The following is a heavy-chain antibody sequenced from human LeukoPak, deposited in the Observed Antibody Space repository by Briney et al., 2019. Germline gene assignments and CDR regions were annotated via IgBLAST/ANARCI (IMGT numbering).Heavy chain of an antibody. Sequence: GGSLRLSCAASGFTFSNYNMNWVRQAPGKGLEWVSYISSSSGIIYYADSVKGRSTTSRNNAKNSLSLRMNSLRAEDTAVYYCARSLILTGYCLDYWGQRTLVTVSS. CDR1: GFTFSNYN. CDR3: ARSLILTGYCLDY. V-gene: IGHV3-48*01. D-gene: IGHD3-9*01. J-gene: IGHJ4*02. CDR2: ISSSSGII.